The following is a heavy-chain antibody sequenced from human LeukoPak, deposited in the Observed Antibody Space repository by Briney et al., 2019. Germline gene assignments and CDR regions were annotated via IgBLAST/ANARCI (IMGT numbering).Heavy chain of an antibody. V-gene: IGHV3-30*18. D-gene: IGHD3-9*01. CDR3: AKDPREVDWLLYSYFDY. CDR2: ISYDGSNK. CDR1: GFTFSSYG. J-gene: IGHJ4*02. Sequence: GGSLRLSCAASGFTFSSYGMHWVRQAPGKGLEWVAVISYDGSNKYYADSVKGRFTISRDNSKNTLYLQMNSLRAEDTAVYYCAKDPREVDWLLYSYFDYWGQGTLVTVSS.